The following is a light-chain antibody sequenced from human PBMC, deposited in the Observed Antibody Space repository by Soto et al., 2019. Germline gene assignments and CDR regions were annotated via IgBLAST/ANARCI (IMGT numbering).Light chain of an antibody. CDR2: NNN. Sequence: QSVLTQPPSASGTPVQRVTISCSGSSSNIGSNYVYWYQQLPGTAPKLLIYNNNQWPSGVPDRISGSKSGTSASLAISGLRSEDEADYYCAAWDDSLSGVVFGGGTKVTVL. J-gene: IGLJ2*01. CDR1: SSNIGSNY. V-gene: IGLV1-47*01. CDR3: AAWDDSLSGVV.